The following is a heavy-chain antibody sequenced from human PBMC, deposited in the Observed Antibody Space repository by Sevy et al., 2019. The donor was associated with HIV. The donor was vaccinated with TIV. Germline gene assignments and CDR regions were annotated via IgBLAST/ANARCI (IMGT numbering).Heavy chain of an antibody. CDR2: FVPEDGEI. V-gene: IGHV1-24*01. J-gene: IGHJ4*02. CDR1: GYTLSGVS. D-gene: IGHD2-2*01. CDR3: VIGDTPRLTGSGTRLKDQSLNYFHF. Sequence: ASVKVSCKVPGYTLSGVSMHWVRQAPGKGLEWMGGFVPEDGEIVYAQNFQGRVTVAEDTLTDTAYLEVTNLRSEDTATYFCVIGDTPRLTGSGTRLKDQSLNYFHFWGQGTLVTVSS.